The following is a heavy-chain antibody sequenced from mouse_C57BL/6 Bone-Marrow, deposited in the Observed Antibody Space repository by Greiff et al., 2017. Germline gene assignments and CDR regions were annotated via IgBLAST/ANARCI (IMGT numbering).Heavy chain of an antibody. CDR1: GYAFSSSW. Sequence: VQLQQSGPELVKPGASVKISCKASGYAFSSSWMNWVKQRPGKGLEWIGRIYPGDGDTNYNGKFKGKATLTADKSSSTAYMQLSSLTSEDSAVYFCARYYGSSYPWYFDVWGTGTTVTVSS. V-gene: IGHV1-82*01. CDR2: IYPGDGDT. CDR3: ARYYGSSYPWYFDV. J-gene: IGHJ1*03. D-gene: IGHD1-1*01.